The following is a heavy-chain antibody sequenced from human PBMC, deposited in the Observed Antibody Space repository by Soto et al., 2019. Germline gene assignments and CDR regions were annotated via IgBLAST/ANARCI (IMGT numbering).Heavy chain of an antibody. J-gene: IGHJ4*02. CDR3: AKGRGGSGSLTPRVDF. CDR1: GFTFNNYA. V-gene: IGHV3-23*01. CDR2: ISGGGDTT. D-gene: IGHD3-10*01. Sequence: VQLLESGGGLVQPGGSLRLSCAASGFTFNNYAMTWVRQAPGKGLEWVSAISGGGDTTSYADSVKGRFTDSRDGSKNTLYLQRSSLRAEDTALYYCAKGRGGSGSLTPRVDFWGQGTLVTVSS.